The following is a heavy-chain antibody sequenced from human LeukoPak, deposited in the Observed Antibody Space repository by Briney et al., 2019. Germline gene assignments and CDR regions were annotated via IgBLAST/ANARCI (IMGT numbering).Heavy chain of an antibody. Sequence: PGGSLRLSCAASGFTFSSYAMHWVRQAPGKGLEWVAVISYDGSNKYYADSVKGRFTISRDNSKNTLYLQMNSLRAEDTAVYYCARDGIKGGTMIVVAYWGQGTLVTVSS. D-gene: IGHD3-22*01. V-gene: IGHV3-30-3*01. J-gene: IGHJ4*02. CDR3: ARDGIKGGTMIVVAY. CDR1: GFTFSSYA. CDR2: ISYDGSNK.